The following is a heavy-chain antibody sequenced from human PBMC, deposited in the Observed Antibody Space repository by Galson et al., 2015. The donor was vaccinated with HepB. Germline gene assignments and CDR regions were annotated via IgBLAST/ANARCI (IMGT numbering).Heavy chain of an antibody. CDR1: GYTFTSYD. J-gene: IGHJ6*02. V-gene: IGHV1-8*01. Sequence: SVKVSCKASGYTFTSYDINWVRQATGQGLEWMGWMNPNSGNTGYAQKFQGRVTMTRNTSISTAYMELSSLRSEDTAVYYCARWVVVVAATNYGMDVWGQGTTVTVSS. CDR3: ARWVVVVAATNYGMDV. D-gene: IGHD2-15*01. CDR2: MNPNSGNT.